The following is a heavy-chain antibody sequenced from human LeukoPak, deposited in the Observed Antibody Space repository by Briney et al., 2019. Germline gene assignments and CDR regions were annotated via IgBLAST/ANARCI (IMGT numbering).Heavy chain of an antibody. V-gene: IGHV4-59*01. CDR3: ARGADSSGYYSIFYFDY. CDR2: IYYSGST. CDR1: GGSISSYY. D-gene: IGHD3-22*01. Sequence: SETLSLTCTVSGGSISSYYWTWIRQPPGKGLEWIGYIYYSGSTNYNPSLKSRVTISVDTSKNQFSLKLSSVTAADTAVYYCARGADSSGYYSIFYFDYWGQGTLVTVSS. J-gene: IGHJ4*02.